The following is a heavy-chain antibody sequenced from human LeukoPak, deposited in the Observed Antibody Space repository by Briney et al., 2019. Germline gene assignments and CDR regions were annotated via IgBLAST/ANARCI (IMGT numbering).Heavy chain of an antibody. Sequence: GASVKVSCKASGYTFTGYYMHWVRQAPGQGLEWMGWINPNSGGTNYAQKFQGRVTMTRDTSISTAYMELSRLRSDDTAVYYCARVGYYDILTGQPYYFDYWGQGTLVTVSS. V-gene: IGHV1-2*02. CDR1: GYTFTGYY. CDR2: INPNSGGT. J-gene: IGHJ4*02. CDR3: ARVGYYDILTGQPYYFDY. D-gene: IGHD3-9*01.